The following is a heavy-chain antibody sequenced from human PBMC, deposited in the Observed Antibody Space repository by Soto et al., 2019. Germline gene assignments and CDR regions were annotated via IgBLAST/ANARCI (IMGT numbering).Heavy chain of an antibody. D-gene: IGHD3-3*01. J-gene: IGHJ6*02. V-gene: IGHV1-2*02. Sequence: ASVKVSCKASGYTFVGYYLHWVRQAPGQGLEWLGWLNPNSGGTNYAQKFQGRVTMTREESSSTASMELSRLKADDTAVYFCARDADFWRGGDMDLWGQGTTVTVSS. CDR1: GYTFVGYY. CDR2: LNPNSGGT. CDR3: ARDADFWRGGDMDL.